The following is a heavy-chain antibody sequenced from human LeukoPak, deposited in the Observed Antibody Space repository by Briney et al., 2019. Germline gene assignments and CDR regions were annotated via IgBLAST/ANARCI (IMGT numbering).Heavy chain of an antibody. Sequence: SETLSLTCTVSGGSISSYYWSWIRQPAGKGLEGIGRIYTSGSTNYNPYLKSRVTMSVETCKKQLYLKVRYVTAAGTAGYYCAVEQWEMYYYGIDVWGQGTTVTVSS. CDR1: GGSISSYY. CDR2: IYTSGST. V-gene: IGHV4-4*07. D-gene: IGHD1-26*01. CDR3: AVEQWEMYYYGIDV. J-gene: IGHJ6*02.